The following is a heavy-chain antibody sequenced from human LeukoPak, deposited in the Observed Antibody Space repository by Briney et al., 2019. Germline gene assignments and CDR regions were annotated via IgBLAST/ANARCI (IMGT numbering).Heavy chain of an antibody. Sequence: PSETLSLTCAVYGGSFSGYYWSWIRQPPVKGLEWIGEINHSGSTNYNPSLESRVTISVDTSKNQFSLKLSSVTAADTAVYYCARGLGLGSRYYYGSGSYMYWGQGTLVTVSS. V-gene: IGHV4-34*01. CDR1: GGSFSGYY. J-gene: IGHJ4*02. D-gene: IGHD3-10*01. CDR3: ARGLGLGSRYYYGSGSYMY. CDR2: INHSGST.